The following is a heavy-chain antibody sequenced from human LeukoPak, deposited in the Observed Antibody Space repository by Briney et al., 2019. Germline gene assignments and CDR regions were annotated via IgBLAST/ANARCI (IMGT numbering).Heavy chain of an antibody. V-gene: IGHV4-39*07. CDR1: GDSISTSNSY. D-gene: IGHD6-6*01. J-gene: IGHJ4*02. Sequence: SETLSLTCTVSGDSISTSNSYWGWIRQPPGKGLEWIGSIYHSGSTYYNPSLKSRVTISVDTSKNQFSLKLSSVTAADTAVYYCASVVPLPEYYFDYWGQGTLVTVSS. CDR2: IYHSGST. CDR3: ASVVPLPEYYFDY.